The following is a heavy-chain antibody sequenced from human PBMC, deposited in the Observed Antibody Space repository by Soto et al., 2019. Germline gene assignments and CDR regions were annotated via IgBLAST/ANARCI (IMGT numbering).Heavy chain of an antibody. Sequence: AGGSLRLSCAASGFTFSSYAMSWVRQAPGKGLEWVSAISGSGGSTYYADSVKGRFTISRDNSKNTLYLQMNSLRAEDAAVYYCAKVPNPNYYDSSGYYYNFYYFDYWGQGTLVTVSS. V-gene: IGHV3-23*01. D-gene: IGHD3-22*01. CDR2: ISGSGGST. J-gene: IGHJ4*02. CDR3: AKVPNPNYYDSSGYYYNFYYFDY. CDR1: GFTFSSYA.